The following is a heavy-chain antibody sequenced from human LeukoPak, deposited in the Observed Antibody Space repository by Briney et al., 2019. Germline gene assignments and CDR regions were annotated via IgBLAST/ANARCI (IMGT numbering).Heavy chain of an antibody. Sequence: ASVKVSCKASGYTFTSYDINWVRQATGQGLEWMGWMNPNSGNTGYAQKLQGRVTMTTDTSTSTAYMELRSLISDDTAVYYCARGDYGDYWGQGTLVTVSS. CDR2: MNPNSGNT. V-gene: IGHV1-8*01. J-gene: IGHJ4*02. CDR1: GYTFTSYD. CDR3: ARGDYGDY.